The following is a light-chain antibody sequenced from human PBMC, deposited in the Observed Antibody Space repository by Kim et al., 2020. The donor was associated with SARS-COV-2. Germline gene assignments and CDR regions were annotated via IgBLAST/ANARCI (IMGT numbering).Light chain of an antibody. CDR2: DTS. CDR3: QQYNNWPYT. Sequence: SVSPGESATLSCRSSHCVSRNLAWYQQKPGQAPRLLIYDTSTRATGIPARFSGSVSGTQFTLTISSLQSEDFAVYYCQQYNNWPYTFGRETKLEI. CDR1: HCVSRN. J-gene: IGKJ2*01. V-gene: IGKV3-15*01.